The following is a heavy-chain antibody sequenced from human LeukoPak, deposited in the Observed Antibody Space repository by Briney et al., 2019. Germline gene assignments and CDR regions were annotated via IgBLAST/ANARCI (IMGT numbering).Heavy chain of an antibody. J-gene: IGHJ4*02. CDR3: AREDIVANFDY. D-gene: IGHD5-12*01. CDR2: INHSGST. V-gene: IGHV4-34*01. CDR1: GGSFRGYY. Sequence: PSETLSLTCAVYGGSFRGYYWSWIRQPPGKGLEWIGEINHSGSTNYNPSLKSRVTISVDTSKNQFSLKLSSVTAADTAVYYCAREDIVANFDYWGQGTLVTVSS.